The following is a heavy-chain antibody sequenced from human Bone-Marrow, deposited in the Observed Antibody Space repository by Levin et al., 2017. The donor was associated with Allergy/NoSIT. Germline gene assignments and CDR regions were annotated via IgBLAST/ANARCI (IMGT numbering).Heavy chain of an antibody. CDR1: GFAFSNYW. CDR3: ARDPFAYNFGSWSYLDY. D-gene: IGHD3-10*01. V-gene: IGHV3-74*01. J-gene: IGHJ4*02. Sequence: GESLKISCAASGFAFSNYWMHWVRQAPGKGLVWVSRINRGGTSTTYADSVKGRFTISRDNAKNTLYLQMNSLRAEDTAVYYCARDPFAYNFGSWSYLDYWGQGTLVSVSS. CDR2: INRGGTST.